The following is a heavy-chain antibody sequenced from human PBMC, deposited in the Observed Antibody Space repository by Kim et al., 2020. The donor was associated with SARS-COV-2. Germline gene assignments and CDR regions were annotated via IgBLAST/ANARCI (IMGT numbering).Heavy chain of an antibody. J-gene: IGHJ4*02. V-gene: IGHV1-46*01. D-gene: IGHD1-26*01. CDR3: TRERGSTSYFDY. Sequence: IYTQSIQGRVTMTRDTSTSIVYMELSRLRSGDTAVYYCTRERGSTSYFDYWGQGTPVTVSS.